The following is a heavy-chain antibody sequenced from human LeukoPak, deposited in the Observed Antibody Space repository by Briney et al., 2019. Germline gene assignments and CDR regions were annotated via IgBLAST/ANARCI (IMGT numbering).Heavy chain of an antibody. CDR1: GGSVSSGSYY. CDR3: ARGISSGWSRAVGY. Sequence: SETLSLTCTVSGGSVSSGSYYWSWIRQPPGKGPEWIGYIYYSGSTNYNPSLKSRVTISVDTSKNQFSLKPSSVTAADTAVYYCARGISSGWSRAVGYWGQGTLVTVSS. D-gene: IGHD6-19*01. J-gene: IGHJ4*02. CDR2: IYYSGST. V-gene: IGHV4-61*01.